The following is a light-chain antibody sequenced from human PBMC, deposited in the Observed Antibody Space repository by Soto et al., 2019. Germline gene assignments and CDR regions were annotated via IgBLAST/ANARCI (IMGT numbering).Light chain of an antibody. CDR1: QSLVHSDGNTY. J-gene: IGKJ2*01. V-gene: IGKV2-24*01. CDR2: RIS. Sequence: IVMTQTPPSSPVTLGQPASISCRSSQSLVHSDGNTYLSWLHQRPGQPPRLLIYRISIRFSGVPDRCSGSGAGTDFTLKISRVEAEDVGVYYCMQATQIPHTFGQGTKLEI. CDR3: MQATQIPHT.